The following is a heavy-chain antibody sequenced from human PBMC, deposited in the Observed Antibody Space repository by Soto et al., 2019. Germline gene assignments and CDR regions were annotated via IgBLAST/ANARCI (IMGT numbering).Heavy chain of an antibody. CDR1: GYSFTSYW. V-gene: IGHV5-51*01. CDR2: IYPGDSDT. Sequence: GESLKISCKGSGYSFTSYWIGWVLQMPGKGLEWMGIIYPGDSDTRYSPSFQGQVTISADKSISTAYLQWSSLKASDTAMYYCARGFGDYYDSSGGVGGMDVWGQGTTVTVSS. CDR3: ARGFGDYYDSSGGVGGMDV. D-gene: IGHD3-22*01. J-gene: IGHJ6*02.